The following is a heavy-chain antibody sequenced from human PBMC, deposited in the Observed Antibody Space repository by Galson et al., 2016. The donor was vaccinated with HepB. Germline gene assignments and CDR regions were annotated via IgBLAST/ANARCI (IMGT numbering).Heavy chain of an antibody. J-gene: IGHJ4*02. CDR3: AKDGGYCSDATCYYRNS. D-gene: IGHD2-15*01. Sequence: SLRLSCAASGFTHTNYAMSWVRQAPGKGLEWVSTINPSGGTTYFADSVKGRFTFSRDNSRNTLYLQMNSLRAEDTAVYYCAKDGGYCSDATCYYRNSWGQGTLVTVSS. V-gene: IGHV3-23*01. CDR2: INPSGGTT. CDR1: GFTHTNYA.